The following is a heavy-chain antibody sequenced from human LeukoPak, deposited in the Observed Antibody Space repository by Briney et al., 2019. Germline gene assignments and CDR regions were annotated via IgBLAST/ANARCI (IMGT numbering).Heavy chain of an antibody. CDR2: IITYNGNT. Sequence: GASVKVSCKASGYTFTSYGITWVRQAPRQGLEWLGWIITYNGNTKYGQKLQGRVTMTTDTSTNTAYMELRSLRSDDTAVYYCAKTTVTSEEYSYYYMDVWGKGTTVTVSS. J-gene: IGHJ6*03. CDR1: GYTFTSYG. CDR3: AKTTVTSEEYSYYYMDV. D-gene: IGHD4-17*01. V-gene: IGHV1-18*01.